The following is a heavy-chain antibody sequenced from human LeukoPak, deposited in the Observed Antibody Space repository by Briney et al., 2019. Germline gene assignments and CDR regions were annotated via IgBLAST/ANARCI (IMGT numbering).Heavy chain of an antibody. D-gene: IGHD6-25*01. CDR3: AREFGLSSGWFDY. J-gene: IGHJ5*01. V-gene: IGHV4-38-2*02. Sequence: SETLSLTCTASGDSINSRYYWGWIRQPPGKGLEWIGSIYHSGTTSYKSSLKSRVTMSVDTSKNQFSLKVNSVTAADTAVYYCAREFGLSSGWFDYWGQGTLVTVSS. CDR2: IYHSGTT. CDR1: GDSINSRYY.